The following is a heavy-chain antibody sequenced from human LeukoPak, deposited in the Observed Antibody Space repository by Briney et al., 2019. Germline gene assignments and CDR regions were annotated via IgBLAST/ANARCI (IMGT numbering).Heavy chain of an antibody. V-gene: IGHV3-48*01. J-gene: IGHJ5*02. Sequence: GGSLRLSCAASGFTFSSYTMNWVRQAPGKGLEWLSYISSSGSTIYYADSVKGRFTISRDNAKNSLYLQMNSLRAEDTAVYYCARTMVRGVITHNWFDPWGQGTLVTVSS. D-gene: IGHD3-10*01. CDR3: ARTMVRGVITHNWFDP. CDR1: GFTFSSYT. CDR2: ISSSGSTI.